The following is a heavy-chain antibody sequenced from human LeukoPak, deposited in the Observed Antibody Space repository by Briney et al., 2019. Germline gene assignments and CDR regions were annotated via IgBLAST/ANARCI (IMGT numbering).Heavy chain of an antibody. D-gene: IGHD3-22*01. CDR1: GFTFSRYA. V-gene: IGHV3-23*01. Sequence: GGSLRLSCAASGFTFSRYAMSWVRQAPGKGLEWVSSFSGSGRSIYYADSVKGRFTISRDNSKNTLYLQMNSLRADDTAVYYCAKAISYYDTSGYSSWGRGTLVTVSS. CDR3: AKAISYYDTSGYSS. J-gene: IGHJ4*02. CDR2: FSGSGRSI.